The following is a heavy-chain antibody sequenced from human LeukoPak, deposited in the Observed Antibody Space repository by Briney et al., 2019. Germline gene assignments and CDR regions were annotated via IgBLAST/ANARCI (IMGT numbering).Heavy chain of an antibody. D-gene: IGHD1-26*01. CDR1: GGSIGTYD. CDR2: INAGGST. Sequence: SETLSLTCTVSGGSIGTYDRAWIRQPPGKGLEWIGYINAGGSTYYSPSLKSRVTFSVDASKYHLSLKLNSVTAADTAVYYCASGPWELDYWGQGTLVTVSS. J-gene: IGHJ4*02. V-gene: IGHV4-4*08. CDR3: ASGPWELDY.